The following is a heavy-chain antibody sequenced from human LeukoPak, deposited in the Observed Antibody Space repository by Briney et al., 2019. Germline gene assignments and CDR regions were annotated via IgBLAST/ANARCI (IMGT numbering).Heavy chain of an antibody. CDR2: INPSGGST. D-gene: IGHD3-22*01. Sequence: ASVKVSCKASGYTFSSYYMHWVRQAPGQGLEWMGIINPSGGSTSYAQKFQGRVTITRNTSISTAYMELSSLRSDDTAVYYCARGVYYDRSGYYNMDVWGQGTTVTVSS. V-gene: IGHV1-46*01. CDR3: ARGVYYDRSGYYNMDV. CDR1: GYTFSSYY. J-gene: IGHJ6*02.